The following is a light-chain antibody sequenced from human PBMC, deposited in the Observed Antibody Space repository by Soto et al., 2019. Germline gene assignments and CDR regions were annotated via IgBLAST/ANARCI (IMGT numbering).Light chain of an antibody. Sequence: EIVLTQSPATLSLSPGERATLSCRASQSVGSYLAWHQQKPGQAPRLLIYDASNRATGIPARFSGSGSGTDFTLTISSLEPEDFAVYYCQQRSNWPPLTFGGETKVDIK. V-gene: IGKV3-11*01. CDR3: QQRSNWPPLT. CDR1: QSVGSY. J-gene: IGKJ4*01. CDR2: DAS.